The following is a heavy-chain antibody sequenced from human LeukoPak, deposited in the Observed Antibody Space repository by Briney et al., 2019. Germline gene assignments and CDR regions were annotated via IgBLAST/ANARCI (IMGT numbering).Heavy chain of an antibody. D-gene: IGHD5-18*01. CDR3: ARASMNGYSCGYGRLYYYYYMDV. Sequence: GASVKVSCKASGYTFTSYDINWVRQATGQGREWMGWMNPNSGNTVYAQKFQGRVTMTRNTSISTAYMELRSLRSEATAVYYCARASMNGYSCGYGRLYYYYYMDVWGKGTTVSISS. CDR1: GYTFTSYD. CDR2: MNPNSGNT. J-gene: IGHJ6*03. V-gene: IGHV1-8*01.